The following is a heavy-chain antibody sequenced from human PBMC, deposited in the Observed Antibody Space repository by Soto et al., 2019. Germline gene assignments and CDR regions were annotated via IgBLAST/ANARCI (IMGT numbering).Heavy chain of an antibody. J-gene: IGHJ5*02. Sequence: ETLSLTCTVSGGSISSYYWSWIRQPAGKGLEWIGRIYTSGSTNYNPSLKSRVTMSVDTSKNQFSLRLSSVTAADTAVYYCARGTIVVVPAAKGNCFDPWGQGTPVTVSS. D-gene: IGHD2-2*01. CDR3: ARGTIVVVPAAKGNCFDP. V-gene: IGHV4-4*07. CDR1: GGSISSYY. CDR2: IYTSGST.